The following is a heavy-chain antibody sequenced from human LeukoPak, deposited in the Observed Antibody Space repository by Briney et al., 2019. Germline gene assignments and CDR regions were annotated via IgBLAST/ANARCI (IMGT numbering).Heavy chain of an antibody. J-gene: IGHJ4*02. CDR2: IRSSSSDI. CDR1: GFTFSSYS. V-gene: IGHV3-21*01. D-gene: IGHD1-26*01. CDR3: ARVRSGSLDY. Sequence: GGSLRLSCAASGFTFSSYSMNWVRQAPGKGLEWVSLIRSSSSDIYYAASVKGRFTIYRDNAKNSLYLQMDSLKAEDTAVYYCARVRSGSLDYWGQGTLVTVSS.